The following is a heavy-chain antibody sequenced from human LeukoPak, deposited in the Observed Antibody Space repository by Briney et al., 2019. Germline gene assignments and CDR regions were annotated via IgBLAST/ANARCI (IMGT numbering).Heavy chain of an antibody. Sequence: PGGSLRLSCAASGFTFSKYWMHWVRQAPGKGLVWVSRVNGDESSTIYADSVKGRFIISRGNARNMLYLQINSLRVEDTAVYYCARDGDFWSGHHFDYWGRGTLVTVSS. V-gene: IGHV3-74*01. CDR3: ARDGDFWSGHHFDY. J-gene: IGHJ4*02. CDR2: VNGDESST. CDR1: GFTFSKYW. D-gene: IGHD3-3*01.